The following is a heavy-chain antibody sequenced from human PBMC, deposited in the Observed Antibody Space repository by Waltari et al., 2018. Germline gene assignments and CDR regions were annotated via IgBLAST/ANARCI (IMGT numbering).Heavy chain of an antibody. D-gene: IGHD6-13*01. J-gene: IGHJ3*02. CDR1: AFTFSSYA. CDR2: IYSGVST. CDR3: AKALIAAAGTAAFDI. Sequence: EVQLLESGGGLVQPGGSLILSCAAPAFTFSSYAMSWVRPAPGKGLEWVSVIYSGVSTSYADSVKGRFTISRDNSKNTLYLQMNNLRAEDTAVYYCAKALIAAAGTAAFDIWGQGTMVTVSS. V-gene: IGHV3-23*03.